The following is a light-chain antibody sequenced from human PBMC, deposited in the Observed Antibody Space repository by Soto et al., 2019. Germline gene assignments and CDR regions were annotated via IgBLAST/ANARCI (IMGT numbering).Light chain of an antibody. J-gene: IGLJ1*01. Sequence: QSSVTQPPSASVSPGQSVTISCTGTSSDVGGYNYVSWYQQHPGKAPKLMIYEVSKRPSGVPDRFSGSKSGNTASLTVSGLQAEDEADYYCSSYAGSNNYVFGTGTKVTVL. CDR3: SSYAGSNNYV. CDR2: EVS. V-gene: IGLV2-8*01. CDR1: SSDVGGYNY.